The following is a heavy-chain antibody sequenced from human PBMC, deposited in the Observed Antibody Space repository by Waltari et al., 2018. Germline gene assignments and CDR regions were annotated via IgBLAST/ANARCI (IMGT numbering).Heavy chain of an antibody. CDR2: IEAGNGST. CDR3: ARGAWMGSSWNVLFFRH. D-gene: IGHD6-13*01. CDR1: GYTFTSYV. J-gene: IGHJ1*01. V-gene: IGHV1-3*01. Sequence: QVQLVQSGAEVKKPGASAKVSCKASGYTFTSYVVHWLRQAPGQRPEWMGRIEAGNGSTTYSQNVQGRITITTEPSACTAYMRLSSLTSAATAVYYCARGAWMGSSWNVLFFRHWGQGTLVIVSS.